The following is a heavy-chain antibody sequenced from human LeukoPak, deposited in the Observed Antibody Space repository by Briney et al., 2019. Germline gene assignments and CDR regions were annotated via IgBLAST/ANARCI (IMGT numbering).Heavy chain of an antibody. CDR3: ARVSWIAAAGYYYYMDV. Sequence: PSRTLSLTCTVSGGSISSGSYHWSWIRQPAGKGLEWIGRIYASGSTNYNPSLESRATISVDTSKNQFSLKLSSVTAADTAVYYCARVSWIAAAGYYYYMDVWGKGTTVTVSS. CDR1: GGSISSGSYH. V-gene: IGHV4-61*02. CDR2: IYASGST. D-gene: IGHD6-25*01. J-gene: IGHJ6*03.